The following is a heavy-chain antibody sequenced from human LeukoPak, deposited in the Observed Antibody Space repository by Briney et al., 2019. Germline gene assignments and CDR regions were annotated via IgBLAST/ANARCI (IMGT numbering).Heavy chain of an antibody. J-gene: IGHJ4*02. CDR2: ISVRSNYI. CDR3: VRLRRNSDTSGYYYYYDF. CDR1: GYTFSSFS. V-gene: IGHV3-21*01. D-gene: IGHD3-22*01. Sequence: PGGSLRLSCVASGYTFSSFSINWVRQAPGKRLEWVSSISVRSNYIYYADSVRGRFSISRDDARDSLFLQMNSLRAEDTAVYYCVRLRRNSDTSGYYYYYDFWGQGTLVTVSS.